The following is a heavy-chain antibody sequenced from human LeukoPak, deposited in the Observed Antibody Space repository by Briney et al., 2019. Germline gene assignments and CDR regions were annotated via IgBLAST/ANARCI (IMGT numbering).Heavy chain of an antibody. D-gene: IGHD2-15*01. Sequence: PGRCLRLSCAAAGFTFDDYAMHWVRHAPGEGLGWVSGISWISGSIAYADSVKGRFTISRDNATNYLYLHMNSLRAEDTALYYCAKDARGLLPTYYFDGWGQGTLVTVSS. CDR3: AKDARGLLPTYYFDG. V-gene: IGHV3-9*01. J-gene: IGHJ4*02. CDR2: ISWISGSI. CDR1: GFTFDDYA.